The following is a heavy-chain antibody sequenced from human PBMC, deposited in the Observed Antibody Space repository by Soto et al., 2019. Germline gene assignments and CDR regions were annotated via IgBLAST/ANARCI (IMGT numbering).Heavy chain of an antibody. CDR2: ISYDGSNK. V-gene: IGHV3-30-3*01. J-gene: IGHJ4*02. Sequence: QVQLVESGGGVVQPGRSLRLSCAASGFTFSSYAMHWVRQAPGKGLEWVAVISYDGSNKYYADSVKGRFTISRDNSKNTLYLQMTSLRAEDTAVYYCARDTLWFVTFDYWGQGTLVTVSS. D-gene: IGHD3-10*01. CDR1: GFTFSSYA. CDR3: ARDTLWFVTFDY.